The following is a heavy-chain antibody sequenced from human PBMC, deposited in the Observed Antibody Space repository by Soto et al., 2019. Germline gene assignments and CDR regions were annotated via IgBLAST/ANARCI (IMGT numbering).Heavy chain of an antibody. D-gene: IGHD1-26*01. J-gene: IGHJ6*02. CDR3: ARSIVGTTRYNSGTDV. CDR1: GGSVSNISDY. Sequence: QVQLQESGPGLVKPSETLSLTCTVSGGSVSNISDYWSWVRQPPGKGLEWIGYIYYSGSADYNPSLGSRVTISLDTSKNQFSLKLSSVTAADTAVYYCARSIVGTTRYNSGTDVWGQGTTVTVSS. CDR2: IYYSGSA. V-gene: IGHV4-61*01.